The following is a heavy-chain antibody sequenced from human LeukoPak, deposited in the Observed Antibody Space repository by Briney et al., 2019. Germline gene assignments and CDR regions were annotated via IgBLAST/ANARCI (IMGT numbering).Heavy chain of an antibody. CDR3: ARGDYYGSGSYYKGYYYYYMDV. J-gene: IGHJ6*03. V-gene: IGHV3-21*01. CDR2: ISSSSSYI. CDR1: GFTFSSYS. Sequence: GGSLRLSCAASGFTFSSYSMNWVRQAPGKGLEWVSSISSSSSYIYYADSVKGRFTISRDNAKNSLYLQMNSLRAEDTAVYYCARGDYYGSGSYYKGYYYYYMDVWGKGTTVTISS. D-gene: IGHD3-10*01.